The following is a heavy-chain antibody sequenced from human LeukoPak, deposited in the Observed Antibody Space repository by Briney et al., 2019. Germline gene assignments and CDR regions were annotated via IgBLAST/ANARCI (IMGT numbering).Heavy chain of an antibody. CDR3: TTATMIRGVSDY. J-gene: IGHJ4*02. V-gene: IGHV3-15*01. D-gene: IGHD3-10*01. CDR1: GFTLSDAW. Sequence: PGGSLRLSCADSGFTLSDAWVSWVRQAPGKGLESVGRIKSKTDGAATDSAAPVKGRFTISRDDSKSTLFLQMNSLRTEDTAVYYCTTATMIRGVSDYWGQGTLVTVSS. CDR2: IKSKTDGAAT.